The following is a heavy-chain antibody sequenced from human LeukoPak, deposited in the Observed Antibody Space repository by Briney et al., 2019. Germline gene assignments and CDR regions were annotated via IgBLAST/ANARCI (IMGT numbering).Heavy chain of an antibody. Sequence: PSQTLSLTCAISGDXVSSNSAAWTWIRQSPSRGLEWLGRTYYRSKWYNDYAVSVKSRITINPDTSKNQFSLQLNSVTPEDTAVYYCARDQLALAKRSYFDYWGQGTLVTVSS. CDR3: ARDQLALAKRSYFDY. CDR1: GDXVSSNSAA. D-gene: IGHD6-13*01. V-gene: IGHV6-1*01. CDR2: TYYRSKWYN. J-gene: IGHJ4*02.